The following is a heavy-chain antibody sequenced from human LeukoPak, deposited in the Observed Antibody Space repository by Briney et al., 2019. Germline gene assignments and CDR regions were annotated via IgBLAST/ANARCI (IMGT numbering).Heavy chain of an antibody. CDR2: INPNSGGT. D-gene: IGHD3-16*02. CDR1: GYTFTGYY. CDR3: ARGHYVWGSYRYIPHY. Sequence: ASVKVSCKASGYTFTGYYMHWVRQAPGQGLGWMGWINPNSGGTNYAQKFQGRVTMTRDTSISTAYMELSRLRSDDTAVYYCARGHYVWGSYRYIPHYWGQGTLVTVSS. V-gene: IGHV1-2*02. J-gene: IGHJ4*02.